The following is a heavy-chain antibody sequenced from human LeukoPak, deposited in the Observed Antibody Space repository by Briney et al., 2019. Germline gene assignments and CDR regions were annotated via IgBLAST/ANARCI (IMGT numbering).Heavy chain of an antibody. Sequence: ASVKVSCKASGYTFTGYYMHWVRQAPGQGLEWMGWINPNSGGTNYAQKFQGRVTMTRDTSISTAYMELSRPRSDDTAVYYCARDTPRVVGDMDVWGKGTTVTVSS. CDR3: ARDTPRVVGDMDV. J-gene: IGHJ6*03. D-gene: IGHD2-2*01. CDR2: INPNSGGT. V-gene: IGHV1-2*02. CDR1: GYTFTGYY.